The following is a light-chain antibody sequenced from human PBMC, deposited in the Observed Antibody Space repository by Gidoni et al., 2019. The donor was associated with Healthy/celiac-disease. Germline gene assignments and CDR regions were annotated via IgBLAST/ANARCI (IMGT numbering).Light chain of an antibody. CDR2: GAS. J-gene: IGKJ3*01. V-gene: IGKV3-20*01. Sequence: EIVLTQSPGTLSLSPGERATLSCRASQSVSSSYLAWYQQKPGQAPRLLIYGASSRATGIPDRFSGSGSGTDFTLTISRLEPEDFAVYYCQQYGSSPRFXVXPGTKVDIK. CDR1: QSVSSSY. CDR3: QQYGSSPRFX.